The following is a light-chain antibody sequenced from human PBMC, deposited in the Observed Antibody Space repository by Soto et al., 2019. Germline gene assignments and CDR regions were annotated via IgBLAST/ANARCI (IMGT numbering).Light chain of an antibody. J-gene: IGKJ1*01. CDR2: GAS. CDR3: QQYGRSPRT. V-gene: IGKV3-20*01. Sequence: EIVLTQSPGTLSLSPGERATLSCRASQSFSSSYLAWYQQKPGQAPRLLMYGASSRATGIPDRFSSSGSGTDFTLTISRLEPEDFAVYYCQQYGRSPRTFGQGTKVEIK. CDR1: QSFSSSY.